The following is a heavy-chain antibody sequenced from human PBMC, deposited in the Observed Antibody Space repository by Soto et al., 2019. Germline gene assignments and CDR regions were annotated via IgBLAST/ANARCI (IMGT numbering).Heavy chain of an antibody. Sequence: QVQLQESGPGLVKPSQTLSLTCTVAGGSISSGGYYWSWIRQHPGQGLEWIGYICYTGSTYYTPSLNSRVTISVDTSKNQFSQKLSSVPAADTAVYYCARRNYYDTISDWFDPWGQGTLVTVSS. V-gene: IGHV4-31*03. CDR3: ARRNYYDTISDWFDP. CDR1: GGSISSGGYY. J-gene: IGHJ5*02. CDR2: ICYTGST. D-gene: IGHD3-22*01.